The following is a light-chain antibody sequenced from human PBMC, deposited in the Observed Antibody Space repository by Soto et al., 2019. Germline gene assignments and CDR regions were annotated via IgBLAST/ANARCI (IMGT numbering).Light chain of an antibody. V-gene: IGKV3-11*01. J-gene: IGKJ5*01. CDR1: QSVSSY. Sequence: EIVLTQSPATLSLSPGERATLSCRASQSVSSYLAWYQQKPGQSPRLLIHDASDRATGIPARFSGSGSGTDFTLTISILEPEDFAVYYCQQRSNWITFGQGTRLEIK. CDR2: DAS. CDR3: QQRSNWIT.